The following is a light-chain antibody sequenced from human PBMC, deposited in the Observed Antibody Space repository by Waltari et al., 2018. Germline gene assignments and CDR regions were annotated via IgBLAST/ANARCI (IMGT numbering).Light chain of an antibody. CDR3: QSYDNSLRGSLL. V-gene: IGLV1-40*01. J-gene: IGLJ3*02. CDR1: DSSLATFV. Sequence: QSVLTQAPSVSGAPGQRVTISCTGGDSSLATFVANWYQPLPGRVPKLLIYENTKRPSGVPDRFSGSKSGTSASLAIEGLQPEDEGDYYCQSYDNSLRGSLLFGGGTKVTV. CDR2: ENT.